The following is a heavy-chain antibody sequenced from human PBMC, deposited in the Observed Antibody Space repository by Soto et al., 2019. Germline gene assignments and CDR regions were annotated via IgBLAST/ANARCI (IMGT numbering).Heavy chain of an antibody. Sequence: SETLSLTCTVSCGSVSSGSYYWSWIRQPPGKGLEWIGYSYYSGSTNYNPSLKSRVTMSVDTSKNQFSLKLSSVTAADTAVYYCARDYGDLLLDYWGQGTLVTV. CDR2: SYYSGST. CDR1: CGSVSSGSYY. J-gene: IGHJ4*02. CDR3: ARDYGDLLLDY. V-gene: IGHV4-61*01. D-gene: IGHD4-17*01.